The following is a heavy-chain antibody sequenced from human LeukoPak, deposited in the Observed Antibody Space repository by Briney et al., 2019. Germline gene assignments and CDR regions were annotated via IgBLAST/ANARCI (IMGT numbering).Heavy chain of an antibody. J-gene: IGHJ5*02. CDR1: GGSISSYY. CDR2: IYYSGST. CDR3: ARQKGWFDP. V-gene: IGHV4-59*08. Sequence: PSETLSLTCTVSGGSISSYYWSWIRQPPGKGLEWIGYIYYSGSTNYNPSLKSRVTISVDTSKNQFSLKLSSMTAADTAVYYCARQKGWFDPWGQGTLVTVSS.